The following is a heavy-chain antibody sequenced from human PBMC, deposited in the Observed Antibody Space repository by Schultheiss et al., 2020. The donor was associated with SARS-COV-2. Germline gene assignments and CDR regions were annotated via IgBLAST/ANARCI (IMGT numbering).Heavy chain of an antibody. Sequence: SQTLSLTCTVSGGSISSYYWSWIRQPPGKGLEWIGYIYYSGSTNYNPSLKSRVTMSVDTSKNQFSLKLSSVTAADTAVYYCARNIEVVSSGGDYYYYYYMDVWGKGTTVTVSS. D-gene: IGHD2-2*01. CDR2: IYYSGST. V-gene: IGHV4-59*12. J-gene: IGHJ6*03. CDR1: GGSISSYY. CDR3: ARNIEVVSSGGDYYYYYYMDV.